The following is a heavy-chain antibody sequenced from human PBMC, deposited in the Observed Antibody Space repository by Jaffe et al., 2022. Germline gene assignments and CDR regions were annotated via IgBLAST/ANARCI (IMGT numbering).Heavy chain of an antibody. D-gene: IGHD6-13*01. V-gene: IGHV4-38-2*01. CDR1: GYSISSGYY. CDR3: ARLRRYSSSWYWFDP. CDR2: IYHSGST. Sequence: QVQLQESGPGLVKPSETLSLTCAVSGYSISSGYYWGWIRQPPGKGLEWIGSIYHSGSTYYNPSLKSRVTISVDTSKNQFSLKLSSVTAADTAVYYCARLRRYSSSWYWFDPWGQGTLVTVSS. J-gene: IGHJ5*02.